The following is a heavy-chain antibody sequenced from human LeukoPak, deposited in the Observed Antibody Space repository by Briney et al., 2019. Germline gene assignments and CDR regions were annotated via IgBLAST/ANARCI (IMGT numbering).Heavy chain of an antibody. V-gene: IGHV1-18*01. CDR3: ARNYDSSKDGNDY. Sequence: ASVKVSCKASRYRFTSYSISWVRQAPGQGLEWVGWISSYSGKTNYGKKVQGRVTIATDTSTSTAYMELRSLRSDDTAIYYCARNYDSSKDGNDYWGQGTLVTVSS. CDR2: ISSYSGKT. J-gene: IGHJ4*02. CDR1: RYRFTSYS. D-gene: IGHD3-22*01.